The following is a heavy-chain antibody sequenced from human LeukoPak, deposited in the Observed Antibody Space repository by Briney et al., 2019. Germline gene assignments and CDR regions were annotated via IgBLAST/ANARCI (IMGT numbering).Heavy chain of an antibody. CDR1: GFTFSSYA. CDR3: AKDQLSGYSGLNFDY. CDR2: VSGSGGST. Sequence: GGSLRLSCAASGFTFSSYAMSWVRQAPGKGLEWVSGVSGSGGSTYYADSVKGRFTISRDNSENTLYLQMNSLRAEDTAVYYCAKDQLSGYSGLNFDYWGQGTLVTVSS. V-gene: IGHV3-23*01. J-gene: IGHJ4*02. D-gene: IGHD5-12*01.